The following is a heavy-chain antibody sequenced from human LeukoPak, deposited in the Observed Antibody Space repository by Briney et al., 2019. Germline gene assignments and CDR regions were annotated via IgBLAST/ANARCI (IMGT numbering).Heavy chain of an antibody. CDR3: ARGYRVLGPDY. CDR1: GFTFRSYG. CDR2: IWYDGSNK. D-gene: IGHD5-12*01. Sequence: PGRSLRLSCAASGFTFRSYGMHWVRQAPGKGLEWVAVIWYDGSNKYYGDSVKGRFTISRDNSKNTLYLQMNSLRAEDTAVYYCARGYRVLGPDYWGQGTLVTVSS. V-gene: IGHV3-33*01. J-gene: IGHJ4*02.